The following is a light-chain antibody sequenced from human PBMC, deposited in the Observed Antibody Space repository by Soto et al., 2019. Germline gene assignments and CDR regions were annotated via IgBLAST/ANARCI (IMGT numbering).Light chain of an antibody. CDR2: DVT. CDR1: SSDVGGFNY. J-gene: IGLJ1*01. Sequence: QSALTQPASVSGSPGQSITISCTGTSSDVGGFNYVSWYQQHPGKAPKLMIYDVTNRPSVVSYRFSGSKSGNTASLTISGLQAEDEADYYCKSYTSRSTYVFGTGTKLTVL. CDR3: KSYTSRSTYV. V-gene: IGLV2-14*03.